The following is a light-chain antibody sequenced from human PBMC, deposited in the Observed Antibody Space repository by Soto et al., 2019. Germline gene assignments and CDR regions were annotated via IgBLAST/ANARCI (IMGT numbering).Light chain of an antibody. V-gene: IGKV3-15*01. CDR3: QHQSNWPRT. J-gene: IGKJ1*01. CDR2: GAS. Sequence: EIVMTQSPATLSVSPGERATLSCRASQSVSSNLAWYQQKPGQAPRLLIHGASTRATGIPDRFRGSGSGTEFTLTISSLQSEDFAVYYCQHQSNWPRTFGQGTKVDIK. CDR1: QSVSSN.